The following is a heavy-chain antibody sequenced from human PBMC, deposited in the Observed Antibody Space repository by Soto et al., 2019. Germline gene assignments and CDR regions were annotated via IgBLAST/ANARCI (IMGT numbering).Heavy chain of an antibody. CDR3: AYSTGWYRHDV. D-gene: IGHD6-19*01. CDR1: GDSISNSRW. Sequence: QVQLQESGPGLVKPSGTLSLTCAVSGDSISNSRWWTWVRQPPGKGLGCIVDIFQSGGTNYNPSLKSLVFISVDKSQNQFSLTVSSVTASDTAGYYCAYSTGWYRHDVWGQGTLVTVSS. J-gene: IGHJ3*01. V-gene: IGHV4-4*02. CDR2: IFQSGGT.